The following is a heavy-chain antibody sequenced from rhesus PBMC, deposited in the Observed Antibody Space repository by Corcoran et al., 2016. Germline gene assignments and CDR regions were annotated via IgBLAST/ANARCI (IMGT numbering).Heavy chain of an antibody. V-gene: IGHV4-127*01. CDR1: GYSISSGYG. CDR2: NCGHSGST. CDR3: ARGRLFAFDC. J-gene: IGHJ4*01. Sequence: QVQLQESGPGLVKPSETLSLTCAVSGYSISSGYGWSWFRQSPGKGLVWSGYNCGHSGSTNYNPSLNARVTISKDPPKHQFSLKLSSVTAADTAVYYCARGRLFAFDCWGQGVLVTVSS. D-gene: IGHD3-28*01.